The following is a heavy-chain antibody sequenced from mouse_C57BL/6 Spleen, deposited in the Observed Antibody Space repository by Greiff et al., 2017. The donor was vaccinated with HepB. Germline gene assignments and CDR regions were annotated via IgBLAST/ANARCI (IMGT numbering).Heavy chain of an antibody. D-gene: IGHD1-1*01. CDR3: ARDYGSSSNWEEGFYYAMDY. CDR1: GYTFTSYG. V-gene: IGHV1-81*01. Sequence: QVQLQQSGAELARPGASVKLSCKASGYTFTSYGISWVKQRTGQGLEWIGEIYPRSGNTYYNEKFKGKATLTADKSSSTAYMELRSLTSEDSAVYVCARDYGSSSNWEEGFYYAMDYWGQGTSVTVSS. CDR2: IYPRSGNT. J-gene: IGHJ4*01.